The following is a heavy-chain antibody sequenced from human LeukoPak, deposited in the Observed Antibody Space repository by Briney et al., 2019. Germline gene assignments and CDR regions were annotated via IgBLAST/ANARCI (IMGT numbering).Heavy chain of an antibody. V-gene: IGHV4-30-4*01. CDR2: IYYSGTT. CDR1: GGSISSGDYF. J-gene: IGHJ4*02. D-gene: IGHD3-3*01. Sequence: SETLSLTCSVSGGSISSGDYFWTWIRQPPGKGLEYIGYIYYSGTTYYNPSHKSRITMSVDMSANQFSLRLTSVPAADTAVYYCTRAYWIGFHFDSWGQGILVSVSS. CDR3: TRAYWIGFHFDS.